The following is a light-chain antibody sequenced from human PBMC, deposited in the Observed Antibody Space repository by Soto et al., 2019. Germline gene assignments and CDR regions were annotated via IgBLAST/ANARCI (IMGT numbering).Light chain of an antibody. Sequence: QSVLTQPPSASGSPGQSVTISCTGTSSDVGGYNYVSWYQQHPGKAPKLMIYDVSQRPSGVPDRFSGSKSGNTASLTVSGLQTEDEADYYCSSYAGAHIVFGTGTKVTVL. J-gene: IGLJ1*01. CDR1: SSDVGGYNY. CDR3: SSYAGAHIV. CDR2: DVS. V-gene: IGLV2-8*01.